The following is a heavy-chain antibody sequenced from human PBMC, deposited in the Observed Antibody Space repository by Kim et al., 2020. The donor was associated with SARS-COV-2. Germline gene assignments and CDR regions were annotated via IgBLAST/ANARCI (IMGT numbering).Heavy chain of an antibody. J-gene: IGHJ3*02. D-gene: IGHD6-25*01. V-gene: IGHV1-69*04. CDR2: IIPILGIA. CDR3: ARYGLGLSVVATGAFDI. Sequence: SVKVSCKASGGTFSSYAISWVRQAPGQGLEWMGRIIPILGIANYAQKFQGRVTITADKSTSTAYMELSSLRSEDTAVYYCARYGLGLSVVATGAFDIWGQGTMVTVSS. CDR1: GGTFSSYA.